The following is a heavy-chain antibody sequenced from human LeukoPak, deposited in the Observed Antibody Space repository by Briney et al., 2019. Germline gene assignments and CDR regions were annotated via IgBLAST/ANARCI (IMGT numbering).Heavy chain of an antibody. V-gene: IGHV1-2*02. J-gene: IGHJ4*02. CDR3: ARDNQYNSDSSDYGGTNFDY. CDR2: MNPNSGGT. CDR1: GYTFTGYY. D-gene: IGHD3-22*01. Sequence: ASVKVSCKASGYTFTGYYMHWVRQAPGQGLEWMGWMNPNSGGTNYAQKFQGRVTMTRDTSISTVYMELSSLRSEDTAVYYCARDNQYNSDSSDYGGTNFDYWGQGTLVTVSS.